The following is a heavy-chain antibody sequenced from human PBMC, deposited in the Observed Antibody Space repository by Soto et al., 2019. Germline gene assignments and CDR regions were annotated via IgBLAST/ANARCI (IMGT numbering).Heavy chain of an antibody. D-gene: IGHD2-21*02. V-gene: IGHV3-11*06. Sequence: QVQLVESGGGLVKPGGSLRLSCAASGFIFSDYYMSWIRQAPGKGLEWVSYISSSSSYTNYADSVKGRFTISRDNAKKSLYLDMSSLRAEDTAVYYCARDLAYCGGDCYPGYFDYWGQGILVTVSS. CDR2: ISSSSSYT. J-gene: IGHJ4*02. CDR3: ARDLAYCGGDCYPGYFDY. CDR1: GFIFSDYY.